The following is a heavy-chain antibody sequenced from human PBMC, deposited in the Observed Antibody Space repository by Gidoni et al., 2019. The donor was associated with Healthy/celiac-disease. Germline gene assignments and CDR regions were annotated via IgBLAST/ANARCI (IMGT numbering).Heavy chain of an antibody. J-gene: IGHJ4*02. V-gene: IGHV4-34*01. D-gene: IGHD4-17*01. CDR1: GGSFSGYY. Sequence: QVQLQQWGAGLLKPSAPLSLTCAVYGGSFSGYYWSWIRQPPGKGLEWIGEINHSGSTNYNPSLKSRVTISVDTSKNQFSLKLSSVTAADTAVYYCARLGDYGDYPNDYWGQGTLVTVSS. CDR2: INHSGST. CDR3: ARLGDYGDYPNDY.